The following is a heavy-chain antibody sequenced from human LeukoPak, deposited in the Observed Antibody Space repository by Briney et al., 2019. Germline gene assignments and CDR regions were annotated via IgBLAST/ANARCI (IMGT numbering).Heavy chain of an antibody. V-gene: IGHV3-73*01. J-gene: IGHJ3*02. CDR3: TRATVSDAFDI. D-gene: IGHD4-17*01. CDR1: GFTFSGSA. Sequence: PGGSLRLSCAASGFTFSGSAMHWVRQASGKGLEWLGRIRSKANSYATAYDASVKGRLTISRDDSKNTAYLQMNSLKTEDTAVYYCTRATVSDAFDIWGQGTMVTVSS. CDR2: IRSKANSYAT.